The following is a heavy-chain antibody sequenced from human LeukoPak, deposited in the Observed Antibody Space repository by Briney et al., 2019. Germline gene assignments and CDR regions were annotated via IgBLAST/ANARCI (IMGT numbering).Heavy chain of an antibody. V-gene: IGHV1-69*05. D-gene: IGHD6-13*01. CDR3: ASNGPGIAAAGTDDAFDI. J-gene: IGHJ3*02. CDR2: IIPIFGTA. CDR1: GGTFSSYA. Sequence: SVKVSCKASGGTFSSYAISWVRQAPGQGLEWMGGIIPIFGTANYAQKFQGRVTITTDESTSTVYMELSSLRSEDTAVYYCASNGPGIAAAGTDDAFDIWGQGTMVTVSS.